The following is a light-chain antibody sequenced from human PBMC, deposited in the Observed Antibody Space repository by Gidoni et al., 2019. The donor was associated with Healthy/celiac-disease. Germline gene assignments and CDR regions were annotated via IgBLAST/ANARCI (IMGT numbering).Light chain of an antibody. CDR1: QSVSSY. CDR2: DAS. J-gene: IGKJ5*01. CDR3: QQRSNWPPT. V-gene: IGKV3-11*01. Sequence: EFVLTQSPATLSLSPGERATLSCRASQSVSSYLAWYQQKPGQAPSLLIYDASNRATGIPARFSGSGSGTDFTLTISSLEPEDFAVYYCQQRSNWPPTFGQGTRLEIK.